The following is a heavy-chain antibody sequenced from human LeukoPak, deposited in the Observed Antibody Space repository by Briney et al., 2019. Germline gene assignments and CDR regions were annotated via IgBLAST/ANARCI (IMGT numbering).Heavy chain of an antibody. CDR3: ARAGYCSSTSCYTDAVSYYFDY. D-gene: IGHD2-2*02. CDR2: INHSGST. CDR1: GGSFSGYY. V-gene: IGHV4-34*01. J-gene: IGHJ4*02. Sequence: SETLSLTCAVYGGSFSGYYWSWVRQPPGKGLEWIGEINHSGSTNYNPSLKSRVTISVDTSKNQFSLKLSSVTAADTAVYYCARAGYCSSTSCYTDAVSYYFDYWGQGTLVTVSS.